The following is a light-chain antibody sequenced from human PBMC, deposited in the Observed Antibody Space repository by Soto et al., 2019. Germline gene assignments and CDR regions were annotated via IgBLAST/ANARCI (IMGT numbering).Light chain of an antibody. Sequence: QSALTQPPSASGSPGQSVTISCTGTSSDVGGYNSVSWYQHHPGKAPKLMIYEVSKRPSGVPDRFSGSKSANTASLTVSGLQAEDEADYYCSSYAGSSNHVFGTGTKLTVL. CDR2: EVS. V-gene: IGLV2-8*01. J-gene: IGLJ1*01. CDR1: SSDVGGYNS. CDR3: SSYAGSSNHV.